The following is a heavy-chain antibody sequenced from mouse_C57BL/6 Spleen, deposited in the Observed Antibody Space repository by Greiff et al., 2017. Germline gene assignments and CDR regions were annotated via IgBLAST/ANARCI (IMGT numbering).Heavy chain of an antibody. D-gene: IGHD1-1*01. J-gene: IGHJ3*01. Sequence: DVMLVESGGGLVKPGGSLKLSCAASGFTFSSYAMSWVRQTPEKRLEWVATISDGGSYTYYPDNVKGRFTISRDNAKNNLYLQMSHLKSEDTAMYYCARAPRDYSWFAYWGQGTLVTVSA. CDR1: GFTFSSYA. V-gene: IGHV5-4*03. CDR3: ARAPRDYSWFAY. CDR2: ISDGGSYT.